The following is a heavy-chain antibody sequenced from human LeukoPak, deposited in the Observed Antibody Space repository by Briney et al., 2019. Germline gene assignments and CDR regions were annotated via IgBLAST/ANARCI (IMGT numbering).Heavy chain of an antibody. D-gene: IGHD4-23*01. Sequence: PGGSLRLSCAASGFTFSSYGMHWVRQAPGKGLEWVAVISYDGSNKYYADSVKGRFTIYRDNSKNTLYLQMNSLRAEDTAVYYCAKDYGGSLYYYYGMDVWGQGTTVTVSS. CDR3: AKDYGGSLYYYYGMDV. CDR2: ISYDGSNK. CDR1: GFTFSSYG. V-gene: IGHV3-30*18. J-gene: IGHJ6*02.